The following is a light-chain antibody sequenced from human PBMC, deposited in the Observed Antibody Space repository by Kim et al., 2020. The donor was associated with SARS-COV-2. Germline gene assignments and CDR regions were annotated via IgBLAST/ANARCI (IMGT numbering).Light chain of an antibody. CDR1: SSNIGSNT. CDR3: AAWDDSLNGFYV. CDR2: SNN. V-gene: IGLV1-44*01. Sequence: QRVTISCSGRSSNIGSNTVNWYQQVPGTAPKLLIFSNNQRPSGVPDRFSGSKSGTSASLAISGLQSEDELDYYCAAWDDSLNGFYVFGTGTKVTVL. J-gene: IGLJ1*01.